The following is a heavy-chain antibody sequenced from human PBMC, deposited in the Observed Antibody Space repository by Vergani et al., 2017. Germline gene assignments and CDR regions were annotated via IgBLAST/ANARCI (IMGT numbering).Heavy chain of an antibody. J-gene: IGHJ2*01. V-gene: IGHV3-11*01. Sequence: VQLLESGGGLVQPGGSLRLSCAASGFTFSDYYMSWIRQAPGKGLEWVSYISSSGSTIYYADSVKGRFTISRDNAKNSLYLQMNSLRAEDTAVYYCAKDQAWLPYMTTVTNGAWYFDLWGRGTLVTVSS. CDR2: ISSSGSTI. D-gene: IGHD4-17*01. CDR1: GFTFSDYY. CDR3: AKDQAWLPYMTTVTNGAWYFDL.